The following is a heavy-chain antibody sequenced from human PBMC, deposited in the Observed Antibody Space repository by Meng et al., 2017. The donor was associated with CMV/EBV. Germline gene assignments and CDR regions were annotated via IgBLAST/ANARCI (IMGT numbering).Heavy chain of an antibody. Sequence: SLNCAVYGGSFSGYYWSWIRQPPGKGLEWIGEINHSGSTNYNPSLKSRVTISVDTSKNQFSLKLSSVTAADTAVYYCARGLRQLADYWGQGTLVTVSS. CDR3: ARGLRQLADY. CDR1: GGSFSGYY. V-gene: IGHV4-34*01. CDR2: INHSGST. D-gene: IGHD6-6*01. J-gene: IGHJ4*02.